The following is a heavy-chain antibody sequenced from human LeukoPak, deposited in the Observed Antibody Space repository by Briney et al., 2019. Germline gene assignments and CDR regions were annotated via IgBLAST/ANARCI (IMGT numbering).Heavy chain of an antibody. V-gene: IGHV3-7*01. CDR2: IKQDGSEK. J-gene: IGHJ4*02. CDR1: GVTFSSYW. CDR3: ARDGYSGSNTNYFDY. Sequence: GGPLRLSCAASGVTFSSYWMSWVRQAPGKGLEWVANIKQDGSEKYYVDSVKGRLTISRDNAKNSLYLQMNSLRAEDTAVYYCARDGYSGSNTNYFDYWGQGTLVTVSS. D-gene: IGHD5-12*01.